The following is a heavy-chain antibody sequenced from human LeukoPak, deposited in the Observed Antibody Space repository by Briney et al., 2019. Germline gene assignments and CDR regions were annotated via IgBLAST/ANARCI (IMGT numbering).Heavy chain of an antibody. V-gene: IGHV1-58*02. D-gene: IGHD6-6*01. Sequence: SVKVSCKASGFTFTSSAMQWVRQARGQRLEWIGWIVVGSGNTSYAQKFQERVTITRDMSTSTAYMELSSLRSEDTAVYYCAADRLLGPARVPFDPWGQGTLVTVSS. CDR3: AADRLLGPARVPFDP. J-gene: IGHJ5*02. CDR2: IVVGSGNT. CDR1: GFTFTSSA.